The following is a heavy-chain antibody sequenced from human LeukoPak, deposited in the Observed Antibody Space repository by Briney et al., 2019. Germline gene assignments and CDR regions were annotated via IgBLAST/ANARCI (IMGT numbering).Heavy chain of an antibody. J-gene: IGHJ4*02. V-gene: IGHV4-59*08. Sequence: PSETLSLTCTVSAGSITSYYWAWIRQPPGKGLEYIGYIYYTGSTNSNPSLKSRVTISLDMSKNQFSLKLNSVTAADPAMYYCASSYFYDGPRYFDYWGLGTLVTVSS. CDR3: ASSYFYDGPRYFDY. D-gene: IGHD3-22*01. CDR1: AGSITSYY. CDR2: IYYTGST.